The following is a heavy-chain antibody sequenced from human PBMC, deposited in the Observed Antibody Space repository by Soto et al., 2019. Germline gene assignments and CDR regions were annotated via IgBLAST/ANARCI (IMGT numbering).Heavy chain of an antibody. J-gene: IGHJ4*02. V-gene: IGHV4-59*01. CDR2: LYYGRSA. D-gene: IGHD3-22*01. CDR3: ALRSMAVVPEY. CDR1: GDSISSYY. Sequence: QVQLQESGPGLVKPSETLSLTCAVSGDSISSYYCMWIRQPPGKGLESIGYLYYGRSANYNPSHKXRXTXSXHTSTNQCSLTLSSMTAADTAVYYCALRSMAVVPEYWGQGTLVTVSS.